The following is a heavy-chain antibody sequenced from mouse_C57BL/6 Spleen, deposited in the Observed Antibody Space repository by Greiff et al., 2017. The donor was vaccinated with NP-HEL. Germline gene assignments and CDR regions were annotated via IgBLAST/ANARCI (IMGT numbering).Heavy chain of an antibody. CDR2: IDPNSGGT. Sequence: QVQLQQPGAELVKPGASVKLSCKASGYTFTSYWMHWVKQRPGRGLEWIGRIDPNSGGTKYNEKFKSKATLTVDKPSSTAYMQLSSLTSEDSAVYYCASRAAYYSNYEGYFDVWGTGTTVTVSS. CDR3: ASRAAYYSNYEGYFDV. CDR1: GYTFTSYW. V-gene: IGHV1-72*01. D-gene: IGHD2-5*01. J-gene: IGHJ1*03.